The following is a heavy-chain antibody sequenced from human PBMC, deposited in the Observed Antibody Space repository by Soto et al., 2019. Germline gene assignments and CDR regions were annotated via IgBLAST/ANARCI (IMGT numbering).Heavy chain of an antibody. CDR2: ISYDGRNK. D-gene: IGHD1-26*01. Sequence: QVQLVESGGGVVQPGRSLRLSCAASGFTFSSYGMHWVRQAPGKGLEWVAVISYDGRNKYYADSVKGRFTISRDNSRNTLYLQMNSLRAEDTAVYYCAKDYSYRLRYFDLWGRGTLVTVSS. V-gene: IGHV3-30*18. J-gene: IGHJ2*01. CDR3: AKDYSYRLRYFDL. CDR1: GFTFSSYG.